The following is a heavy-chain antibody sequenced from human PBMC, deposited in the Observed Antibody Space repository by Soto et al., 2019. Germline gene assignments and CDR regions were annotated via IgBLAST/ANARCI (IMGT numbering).Heavy chain of an antibody. CDR3: ARRLQWQLRPLDS. Sequence: PGGALRLSFGGSGFTFRDYYLPWVRQAPGKGLEWVSYINTLCRAICYADSVKARFTISRDNAKNSLYLQMNSLRAEDTAVYYCARRLQWQLRPLDSWGRGTLVTVSS. J-gene: IGHJ4*02. CDR2: INTLCRAI. V-gene: IGHV3-11*01. D-gene: IGHD6-19*01. CDR1: GFTFRDYY.